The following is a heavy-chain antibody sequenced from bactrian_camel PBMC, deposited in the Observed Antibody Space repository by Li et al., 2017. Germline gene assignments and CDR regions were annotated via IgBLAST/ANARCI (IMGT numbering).Heavy chain of an antibody. J-gene: IGHJ6*01. CDR2: IYVDSGNS. Sequence: HVQLVESGGGSVPTGGSLVLTCVISRADRMGWFRQAPGKEREGVAVIYVDSGNSYYRDSVKGRFTISKDNAKNTLYLQMNSLKPEDSAMYYCAAGTLLVWDVDSWTAEEGDFAYWGQGTQVTVS. V-gene: IGHV3S54*01. D-gene: IGHD5*01. CDR3: AAGTLLVWDVDSWTAEEGDFAY. CDR1: ISRADR.